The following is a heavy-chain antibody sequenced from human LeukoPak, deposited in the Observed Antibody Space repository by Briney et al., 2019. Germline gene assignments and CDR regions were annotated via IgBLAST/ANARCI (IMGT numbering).Heavy chain of an antibody. CDR1: GYSISSGYY. J-gene: IGHJ6*03. CDR2: IYHSGST. V-gene: IGHV4-38-2*01. CDR3: ARFLERYYMDV. Sequence: PSETLSLTCAVSGYSISSGYYWGWIRQPPGKGLEWIGSIYHSGSTYYNPSLKSRATISVDTSKNQFSLKLSSVTAADTAVYYCARFLERYYMDVWGKGTTVTVSS. D-gene: IGHD3-3*01.